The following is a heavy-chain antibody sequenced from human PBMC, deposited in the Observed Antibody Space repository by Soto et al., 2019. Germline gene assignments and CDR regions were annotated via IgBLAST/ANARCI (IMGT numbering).Heavy chain of an antibody. D-gene: IGHD1-1*01. CDR2: IYYSGST. V-gene: IGHV4-31*03. CDR1: GGSISSGGYY. Sequence: QVQLQESGPGLVKPSQTLSLTCTVSGGSISSGGYYWSWIRQHPGKGLEWIGYIYYSGSTCYNPSLKSRVTVSVDTSKNQFSLKLSSVTVADTAVYYCARAGDSDGMDVWGQGTTVTVSS. J-gene: IGHJ6*02. CDR3: ARAGDSDGMDV.